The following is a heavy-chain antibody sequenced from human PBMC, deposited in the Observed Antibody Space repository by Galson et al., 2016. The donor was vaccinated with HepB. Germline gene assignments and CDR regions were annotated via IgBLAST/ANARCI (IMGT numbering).Heavy chain of an antibody. D-gene: IGHD1-26*01. CDR3: VRETYSFPDEAGTALFDY. Sequence: SLRLSCAASGFTFSDHGVSWVRQAPGKGLEWVSGISGSGGTTYYAESVKGRFTISRDKSENTLYLQMNSLRGADTAVYYCVRETYSFPDEAGTALFDYWGQGALVTVSS. CDR1: GFTFSDHG. J-gene: IGHJ4*02. V-gene: IGHV3-23*01. CDR2: ISGSGGTT.